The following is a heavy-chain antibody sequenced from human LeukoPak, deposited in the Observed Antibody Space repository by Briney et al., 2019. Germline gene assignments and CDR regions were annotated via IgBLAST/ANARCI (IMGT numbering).Heavy chain of an antibody. V-gene: IGHV3-74*01. Sequence: GGSLRLSCAASGFTFSSYWMHWVRQAPGKGLLWVSRINTDGSSTTYADSVKGRFTISRDNAKNTLYLQMNGLRAEDTAVYYCARGGVYSTSAVDYWGQGTLVTVSS. CDR1: GFTFSSYW. CDR3: ARGGVYSTSAVDY. J-gene: IGHJ4*02. CDR2: INTDGSST. D-gene: IGHD6-6*01.